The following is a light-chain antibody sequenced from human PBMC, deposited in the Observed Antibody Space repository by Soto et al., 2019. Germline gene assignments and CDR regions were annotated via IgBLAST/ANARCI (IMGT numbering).Light chain of an antibody. Sequence: QSVLTQPASVSGSPGQSITISCTGTSSDVGGYNYVSWYQQHPGKAPKLMIYEVSNRPSGVSNRFSGSKSGNTASLTISGLQAEDEAVYYCSSYTSNSTLYVFGTGTKLTVL. CDR3: SSYTSNSTLYV. CDR1: SSDVGGYNY. V-gene: IGLV2-14*01. CDR2: EVS. J-gene: IGLJ1*01.